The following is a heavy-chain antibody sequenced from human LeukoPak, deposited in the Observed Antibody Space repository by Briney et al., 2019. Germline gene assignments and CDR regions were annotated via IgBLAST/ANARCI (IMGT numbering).Heavy chain of an antibody. CDR3: ARGKMQLLSSSYLDY. Sequence: MTSGTLSLTCAVSGDSISSRHWWNWVRQSPGKGLEWIGEIYHSGSTTYNPSLESRVTISLDKSKNDFSLNLSSVTAADTAVYYCARGKMQLLSSSYLDYWGQGTLVTVSS. CDR2: IYHSGST. D-gene: IGHD5-18*01. J-gene: IGHJ4*02. CDR1: GDSISSRHW. V-gene: IGHV4-4*02.